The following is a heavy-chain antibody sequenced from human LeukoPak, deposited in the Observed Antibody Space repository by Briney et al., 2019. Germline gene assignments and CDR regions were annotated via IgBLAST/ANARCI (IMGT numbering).Heavy chain of an antibody. Sequence: GGSLRLSCAASGFTFSSYAMSWVRQAPGKGLEWVSAISGSGGSTYYADSVKGRFTITRDNSKNTLYLQMNSLRAEDTAVYYCAKVGIQLYYFDYWGQGTLVTVSS. CDR1: GFTFSSYA. J-gene: IGHJ4*02. V-gene: IGHV3-23*01. CDR3: AKVGIQLYYFDY. CDR2: ISGSGGST. D-gene: IGHD5-18*01.